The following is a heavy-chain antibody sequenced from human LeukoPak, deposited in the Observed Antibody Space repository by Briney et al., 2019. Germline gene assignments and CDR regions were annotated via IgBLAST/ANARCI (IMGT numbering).Heavy chain of an antibody. Sequence: SQTLSLTCTVSGGSISSGDYYWSWIRQPPGKGLKWIGYIYYSGTTYYNPSLQSRVTISVDTSKNQFSLKLSSVTAADTAVYYCARSNYGSGSYHNSWGQGTLVTVSS. CDR3: ARSNYGSGSYHNS. CDR1: GGSISSGDYY. J-gene: IGHJ4*02. CDR2: IYYSGTT. V-gene: IGHV4-31*03. D-gene: IGHD3-10*01.